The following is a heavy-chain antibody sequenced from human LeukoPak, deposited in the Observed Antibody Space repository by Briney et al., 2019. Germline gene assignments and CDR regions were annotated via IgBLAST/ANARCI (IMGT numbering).Heavy chain of an antibody. J-gene: IGHJ5*02. D-gene: IGHD2-2*01. CDR3: ARDGGWRHRYCSSTSCGDGYWFDP. CDR2: IYYSGST. Sequence: SETLSLTCTVSGGSISNTIYYWGWIRQPPGKGLEWIGYIYYSGSTNYNPSLKSRVTISVDTPKNQFSLKLSSVTAADTAVYYCARDGGWRHRYCSSTSCGDGYWFDPWGQGTLVTVSS. CDR1: GGSISNTIYY. V-gene: IGHV4-61*01.